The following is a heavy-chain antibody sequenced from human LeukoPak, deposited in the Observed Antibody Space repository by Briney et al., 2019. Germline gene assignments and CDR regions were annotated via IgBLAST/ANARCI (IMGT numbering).Heavy chain of an antibody. CDR1: GVSISSSSYY. Sequence: PSETLSLTCTVSGVSISSSSYYWSWIRQPPGKGLEWIGEINHSGSTNYIPSLKSRVTISVDTSKNQFSLKLSSVTAADTAVYYCARRPGADAFDIWGQGTMVTVSS. V-gene: IGHV4-39*07. CDR3: ARRPGADAFDI. CDR2: INHSGST. D-gene: IGHD7-27*01. J-gene: IGHJ3*02.